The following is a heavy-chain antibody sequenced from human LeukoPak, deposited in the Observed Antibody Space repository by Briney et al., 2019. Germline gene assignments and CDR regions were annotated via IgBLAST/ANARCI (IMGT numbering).Heavy chain of an antibody. J-gene: IGHJ3*02. V-gene: IGHV4-39*07. Sequence: SETLSLTCTVSGGSISSSSYYWGWIRQPPGKGLEWIGSIYYSGSTYYNPSLKSRVTISVDTSKNQFSLKLSSVTAADTAVYYCARNPPYYDFWSGYSKYAFDIWGQGTMVTVSS. CDR2: IYYSGST. CDR3: ARNPPYYDFWSGYSKYAFDI. D-gene: IGHD3-3*01. CDR1: GGSISSSSYY.